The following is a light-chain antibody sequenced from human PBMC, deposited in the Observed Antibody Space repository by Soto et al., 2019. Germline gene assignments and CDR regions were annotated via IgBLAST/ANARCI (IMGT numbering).Light chain of an antibody. Sequence: EVVLTQSPDTLSLPPGERATLSCRASQSISSYLAWYQQKPGQAPRLLIYDASSRATGIPARFSGSGSGTDFTLTISRLEPEDFAVYYCQQYGSSPRTFGQGTRWIS. J-gene: IGKJ1*01. CDR2: DAS. CDR1: QSISSY. V-gene: IGKV3-20*01. CDR3: QQYGSSPRT.